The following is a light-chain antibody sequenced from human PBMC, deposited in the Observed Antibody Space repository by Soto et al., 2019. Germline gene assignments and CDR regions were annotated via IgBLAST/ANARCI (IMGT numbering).Light chain of an antibody. CDR2: DVA. Sequence: QSVLTQPASVSGSPGQSITISCTGTSSDVGAYNFVSWYQHHPDKAPKVVIYDVANRPSGVSYRFSASKSGNTASLTISGLQAEDEAEYYCMSFTSSNTYVFGTGTKVTVL. J-gene: IGLJ1*01. CDR1: SSDVGAYNF. CDR3: MSFTSSNTYV. V-gene: IGLV2-14*03.